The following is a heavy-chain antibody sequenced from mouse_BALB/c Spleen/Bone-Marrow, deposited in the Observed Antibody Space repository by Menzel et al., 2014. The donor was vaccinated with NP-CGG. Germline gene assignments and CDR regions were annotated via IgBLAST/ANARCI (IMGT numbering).Heavy chain of an antibody. CDR1: GFIFNTYA. J-gene: IGHJ2*01. V-gene: IGHV10-1*02. Sequence: EVKLLESGGGLGQPKGSLKLSCAASGFIFNTYAMNWVRQAPGKGLEWVARIRSKSHNYATFYADSVKDRFTISRDDSQSMHYLQMNNLKTDDTAMYYCVRDWDCDCWGQCTTLTGSS. D-gene: IGHD4-1*01. CDR2: IRSKSHNYAT. CDR3: VRDWDCDC.